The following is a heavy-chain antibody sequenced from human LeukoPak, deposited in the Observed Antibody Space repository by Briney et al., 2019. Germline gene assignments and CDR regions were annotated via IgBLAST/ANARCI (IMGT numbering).Heavy chain of an antibody. CDR1: GFTFSSYG. CDR3: AKVDNWNDGRGDY. D-gene: IGHD1-20*01. V-gene: IGHV3-23*01. J-gene: IGHJ4*02. Sequence: GGSLRLSCAASGFTFSSYGMSWVRQAPGKGLEWVSAISGSGGSTYYADSVKGRFTISRDKSKNTLYLQMNSLRAEDTAVYYCAKVDNWNDGRGDYWGQGTLVTVSS. CDR2: ISGSGGST.